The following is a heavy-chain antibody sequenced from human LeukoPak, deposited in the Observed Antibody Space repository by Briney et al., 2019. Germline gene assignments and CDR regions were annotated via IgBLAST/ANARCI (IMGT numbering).Heavy chain of an antibody. J-gene: IGHJ5*02. CDR3: ARRFYYDTEFDP. V-gene: IGHV1/OR15-1*01. CDR1: GYIFTDYY. D-gene: IGHD3-9*01. Sequence: ASVKVSCKASGYIFTDYYMHWVRQAPGQELGWMGRINPNSGGTNYAQKFQGRVTMTRDTSISTAYTELSSLRSEDTATYYCARRFYYDTEFDPWGQGTLVTVSS. CDR2: INPNSGGT.